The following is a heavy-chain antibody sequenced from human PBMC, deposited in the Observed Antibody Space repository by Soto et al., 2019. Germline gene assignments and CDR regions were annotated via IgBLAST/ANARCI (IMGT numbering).Heavy chain of an antibody. CDR3: ARRQDYDDYDHRHYSYAMNV. CDR1: GFTFSSYD. J-gene: IGHJ6*02. Sequence: EVQLVESGGGLVQPGGSLRLSCAASGFTFSSYDMHWVRQATGKGLEWVSAIGTAGDTHYPGSVKGRFTISRENAKNSVYLQINSPRAGDTAVHYCARRQDYDDYDHRHYSYAMNVWCQGTTVPVSS. V-gene: IGHV3-13*01. CDR2: IGTAGDT. D-gene: IGHD4-17*01.